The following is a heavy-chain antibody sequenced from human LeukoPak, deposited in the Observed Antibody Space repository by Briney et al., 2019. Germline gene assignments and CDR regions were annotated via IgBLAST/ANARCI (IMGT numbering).Heavy chain of an antibody. CDR3: AREAAAGPRAYFQH. CDR2: IYSGGST. D-gene: IGHD6-13*01. J-gene: IGHJ1*01. V-gene: IGHV3-66*01. Sequence: GGSLRLSCAASGFTVSSNYMSWVRQAPGKGLEWVSVIYSGGSTYYADSVKGRFTISRDNSKNTLYLQMNSLRAEDTAVYYCAREAAAGPRAYFQHWGQGTLVTVSS. CDR1: GFTVSSNY.